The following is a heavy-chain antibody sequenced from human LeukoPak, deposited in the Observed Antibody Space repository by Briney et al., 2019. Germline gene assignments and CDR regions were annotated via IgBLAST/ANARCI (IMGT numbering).Heavy chain of an antibody. CDR1: GDSFRSYY. Sequence: SETLSLTCTVSGDSFRSYYWSWIRQPQGKGLEWIGYIYYSGSTNYNPSLKSRVTISVDTSKNQFSLKLNSATAADTAVYYCARGRNLEWFDYWGQGTLVTVSS. V-gene: IGHV4-59*01. J-gene: IGHJ5*01. CDR2: IYYSGST. D-gene: IGHD3-3*01. CDR3: ARGRNLEWFDY.